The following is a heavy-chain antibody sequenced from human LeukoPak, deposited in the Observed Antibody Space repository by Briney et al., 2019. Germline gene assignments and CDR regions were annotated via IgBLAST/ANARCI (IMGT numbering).Heavy chain of an antibody. CDR2: ISAYNGNT. V-gene: IGHV1-18*01. D-gene: IGHD5-12*01. CDR3: ARGRGGYSGYDFDY. J-gene: IGHJ4*02. Sequence: ASVNVSCKASGYTFTSYGISWVRQAPGQGLEWRGWISAYNGNTNCAQKLQGRVTMTTDTSTSTAYMELRSLRSDDTAVYYCARGRGGYSGYDFDYWGQGTLVTVSS. CDR1: GYTFTSYG.